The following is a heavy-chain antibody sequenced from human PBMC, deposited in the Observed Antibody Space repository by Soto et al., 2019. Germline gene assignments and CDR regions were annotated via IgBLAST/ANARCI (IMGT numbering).Heavy chain of an antibody. D-gene: IGHD5-12*01. CDR3: ARGHNSGYARPNYYYYYYMDV. CDR2: INPSGGST. Sequence: QVQLVQSGAEVKKPGASVKVSCKASGYTFTSYYMHWVRQAPGQGLEWMGIINPSGGSTSYAQKFQARVTMTRDTSTSTVYMELSSLRSEDTAVYYCARGHNSGYARPNYYYYYYMDVWGKGTTVTVSS. J-gene: IGHJ6*03. V-gene: IGHV1-46*03. CDR1: GYTFTSYY.